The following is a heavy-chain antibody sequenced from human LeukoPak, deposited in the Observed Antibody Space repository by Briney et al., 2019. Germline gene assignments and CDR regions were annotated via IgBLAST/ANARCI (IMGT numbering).Heavy chain of an antibody. V-gene: IGHV3-53*01. D-gene: IGHD3-22*01. Sequence: GGSLRLSCAASGFTVSSNYMSWVRQAPGKGLEWVSVIYSGGSTYYADSVKGRFTISRDNSKNTLYLRMNSLRAEDTAVYYCARDPYYDSSGYLDWGQGTLVTVSS. CDR2: IYSGGST. J-gene: IGHJ4*02. CDR1: GFTVSSNY. CDR3: ARDPYYDSSGYLD.